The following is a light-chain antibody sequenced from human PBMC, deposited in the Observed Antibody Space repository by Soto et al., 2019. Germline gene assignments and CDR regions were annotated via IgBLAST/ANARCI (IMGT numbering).Light chain of an antibody. Sequence: EIVLTQSPATLSLSPGERATLSCRASQRVTTYLAWYQQKPGLAPRLLMYNASSRATGIPARFSGSGSGPDFTLTINSLEPEDSAVYYCQQRSNWVTFGGGTKVEI. CDR1: QRVTTY. V-gene: IGKV3-11*01. CDR2: NAS. J-gene: IGKJ4*01. CDR3: QQRSNWVT.